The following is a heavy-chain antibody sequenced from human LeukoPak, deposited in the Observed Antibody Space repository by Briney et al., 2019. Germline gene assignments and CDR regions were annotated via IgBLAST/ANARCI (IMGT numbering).Heavy chain of an antibody. Sequence: GESLKISCKGSGYSFTSYWIGWVRQMPEKGLEWMGIIYPGDSDTRYSPSFQGQVTISADKSIGTAYLQWSSLKASDTAMYYCATTYYYGSGSNMIDYWGQGTLVTVSS. CDR1: GYSFTSYW. CDR3: ATTYYYGSGSNMIDY. V-gene: IGHV5-51*01. J-gene: IGHJ4*02. D-gene: IGHD3-10*01. CDR2: IYPGDSDT.